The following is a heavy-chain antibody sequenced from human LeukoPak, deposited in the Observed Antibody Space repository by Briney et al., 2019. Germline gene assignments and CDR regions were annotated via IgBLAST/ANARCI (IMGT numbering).Heavy chain of an antibody. Sequence: KPSETLSLTCTVSGGSIISSRYYWGWIRQPPGKGLEWIGSIYYSGRTYYNPSLKSRVTLSVDTSKSQFSLKLSSVTAADTAVYYCARLNFGANSALDYWGQGTLVTVSS. CDR1: GGSIISSRYY. V-gene: IGHV4-39*01. CDR2: IYYSGRT. D-gene: IGHD4-23*01. CDR3: ARLNFGANSALDY. J-gene: IGHJ4*02.